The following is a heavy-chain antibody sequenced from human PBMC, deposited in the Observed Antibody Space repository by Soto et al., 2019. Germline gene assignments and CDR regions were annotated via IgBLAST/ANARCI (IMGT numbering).Heavy chain of an antibody. Sequence: GGSLRLSCAASGFIFSGSAMHWVRQASGKGLEWVGRIRTKVDNYATAYAASVRGRFTISRDDSKNTAYLQMNSLKTEDTALYYCTRTIVGTTPFDDWGQGTLVTVSS. CDR3: TRTIVGTTPFDD. D-gene: IGHD1-26*01. CDR2: IRTKVDNYAT. CDR1: GFIFSGSA. V-gene: IGHV3-73*01. J-gene: IGHJ4*02.